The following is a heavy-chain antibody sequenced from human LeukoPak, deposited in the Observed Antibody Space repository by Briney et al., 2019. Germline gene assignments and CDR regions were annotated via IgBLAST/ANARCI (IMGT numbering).Heavy chain of an antibody. CDR2: INHSGST. J-gene: IGHJ3*02. CDR1: GGSFSGYY. V-gene: IGHV4-34*01. CDR3: ARTGDAFDI. Sequence: SETLSLTCAVYGGSFSGYYWSWIRQPPGKGLEWIGEINHSGSTNYNPSLKSRVTISVDTSKNQFPLKLSSVTAADTAVYYCARTGDAFDIWGQGTMVTVSS.